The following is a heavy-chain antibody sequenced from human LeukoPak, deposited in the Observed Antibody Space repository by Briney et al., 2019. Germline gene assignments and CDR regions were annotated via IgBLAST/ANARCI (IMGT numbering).Heavy chain of an antibody. Sequence: GGSLRLSCAASGFTFSVYAMSWVRQAPGKGLEWVSGISGSGDSTFYADAVKGRFTISRDNSKNTLYLQMNSLRGEDTALYYCVRNSGGSAAHPFDYWGQGTLVTVSS. CDR3: VRNSGGSAAHPFDY. CDR2: ISGSGDST. J-gene: IGHJ4*02. V-gene: IGHV3-23*01. D-gene: IGHD6-13*01. CDR1: GFTFSVYA.